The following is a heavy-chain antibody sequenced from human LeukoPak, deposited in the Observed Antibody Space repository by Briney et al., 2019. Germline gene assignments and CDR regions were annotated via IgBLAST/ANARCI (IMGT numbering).Heavy chain of an antibody. CDR1: GFTFSTYD. CDR3: AKDWAQGGGY. D-gene: IGHD3-16*01. Sequence: GGSLRLSCAASGFTFSTYDMHWVRQAPGKGLEWVAVISYGGSNKYNADSVKGRFTISRDNSKNTLYLQMNSLRAEDTAVYYCAKDWAQGGGYWGQGTLVTVSS. V-gene: IGHV3-30*18. J-gene: IGHJ4*02. CDR2: ISYGGSNK.